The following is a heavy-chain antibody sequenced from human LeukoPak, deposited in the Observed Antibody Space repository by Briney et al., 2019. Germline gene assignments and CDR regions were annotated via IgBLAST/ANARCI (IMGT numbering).Heavy chain of an antibody. V-gene: IGHV3-23*01. Sequence: GGSLRLSCAASGFTFSSYGMSWVRQAPGKGLEWVSAISGSGDYTYYADSVKGRFTISRDNSKNTLFLEMNSLRAEDTAVYYCAKGGIAVSSTSDSYYMDVWGKGTTLTISS. D-gene: IGHD6-19*01. J-gene: IGHJ6*03. CDR1: GFTFSSYG. CDR2: ISGSGDYT. CDR3: AKGGIAVSSTSDSYYMDV.